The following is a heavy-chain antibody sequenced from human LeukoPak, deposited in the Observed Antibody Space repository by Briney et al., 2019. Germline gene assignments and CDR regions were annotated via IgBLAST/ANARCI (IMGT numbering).Heavy chain of an antibody. CDR2: MNPNSGNT. V-gene: IGHV1-8*01. CDR1: GYTFTSYD. J-gene: IGHJ6*02. CDR3: ARWDDIVVVPAANRTRYYYYGMDV. D-gene: IGHD2-2*01. Sequence: ASVKVSCKASGYTFTSYDINWVRQATGQGLEWMGWMNPNSGNTGYAQKFQGRVTMTRNTSISTAYMELSSLRSEDTAVYYCARWDDIVVVPAANRTRYYYYGMDVWGQGTTVTVSS.